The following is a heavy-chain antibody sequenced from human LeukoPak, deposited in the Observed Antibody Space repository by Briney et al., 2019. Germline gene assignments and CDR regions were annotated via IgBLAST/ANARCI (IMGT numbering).Heavy chain of an antibody. CDR2: ISYDGSNK. V-gene: IGHV3-30*03. D-gene: IGHD6-13*01. CDR3: AREVSGYSSSWYKAAFYYGMDV. J-gene: IGHJ6*02. CDR1: GFTFSSYG. Sequence: GGSLRLSCAASGFTFSSYGMHWVRQAPGKGLEWVAVISYDGSNKYYADSVKGRFTISRDNSKNTLYLQMNSLRAEDTAVYYCAREVSGYSSSWYKAAFYYGMDVWGQGTTVTVSS.